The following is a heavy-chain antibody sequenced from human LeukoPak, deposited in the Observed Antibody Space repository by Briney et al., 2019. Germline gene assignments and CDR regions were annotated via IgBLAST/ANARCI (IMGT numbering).Heavy chain of an antibody. J-gene: IGHJ6*02. V-gene: IGHV5-51*01. Sequence: GESLKISCKGSGYTFTTYWIGWVRQMPGKGLEWMGIIYPDDSDTRYSPSFQGQVTISADKSISTAYLQWSSLKASDTAMYYCARHGLTWFGELLEHYYGMDVWGQGTTVTVSS. CDR3: ARHGLTWFGELLEHYYGMDV. D-gene: IGHD3-10*01. CDR1: GYTFTTYW. CDR2: IYPDDSDT.